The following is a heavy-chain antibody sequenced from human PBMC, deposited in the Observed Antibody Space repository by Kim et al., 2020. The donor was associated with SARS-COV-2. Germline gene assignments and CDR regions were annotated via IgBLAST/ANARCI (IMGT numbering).Heavy chain of an antibody. CDR2: T. Sequence: TNYAKKFQGRVTMTRDTSTSTVYMEVSSLRSEDTAVYYCARSWRATTQLDYWGQGTLVTVSS. CDR3: ARSWRATTQLDY. J-gene: IGHJ4*02. D-gene: IGHD1-1*01. V-gene: IGHV1-46*01.